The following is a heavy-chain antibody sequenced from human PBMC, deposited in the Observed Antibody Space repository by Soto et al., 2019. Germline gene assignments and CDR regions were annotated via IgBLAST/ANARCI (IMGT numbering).Heavy chain of an antibody. V-gene: IGHV3-30*18. D-gene: IGHD6-19*01. J-gene: IGHJ4*02. CDR3: AKDLRRCGWFPPFDY. Sequence: QVQLVESGGGVVQPGRSLRLSCAASGFTFSSYGMHWVRQAPGKGLEWVAVISYDGSNKYYADSVKGRFTISRDNSKNTLYLQMNSLRAEDTAVYYCAKDLRRCGWFPPFDYWGQGTLVTVSS. CDR1: GFTFSSYG. CDR2: ISYDGSNK.